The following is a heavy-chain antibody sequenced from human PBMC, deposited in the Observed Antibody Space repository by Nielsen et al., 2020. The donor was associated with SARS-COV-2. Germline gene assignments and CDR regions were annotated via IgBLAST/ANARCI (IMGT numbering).Heavy chain of an antibody. CDR2: IWYDGSNK. Sequence: GGSLRLSCAASGFTFSSYGMHWVRQAPGKGLEWVAVIWYDGSNKYYADSVKGRFTISRDNSKNTLYLQMNSLRAEDTAVYYCARALQLKTAPPSYYYGMDVWGQGTTVTVSS. D-gene: IGHD1-1*01. CDR3: ARALQLKTAPPSYYYGMDV. J-gene: IGHJ6*02. V-gene: IGHV3-33*01. CDR1: GFTFSSYG.